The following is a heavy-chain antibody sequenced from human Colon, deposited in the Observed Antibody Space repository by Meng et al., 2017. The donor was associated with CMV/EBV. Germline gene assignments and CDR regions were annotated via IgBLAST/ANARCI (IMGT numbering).Heavy chain of an antibody. V-gene: IGHV3-74*01. CDR2: INSDDSST. CDR1: GFSLSYYG. Sequence: GGSLRLSCTASGFSLSYYGVTWVRQAPGKGLVWVSRINSDDSSTNYADSVKGRFTISRDSAKNTLYLQMNSLRAEDTAVYYCARDRGGNYYGGFDYWGQGTLVTVSS. J-gene: IGHJ4*02. CDR3: ARDRGGNYYGGFDY. D-gene: IGHD1-26*01.